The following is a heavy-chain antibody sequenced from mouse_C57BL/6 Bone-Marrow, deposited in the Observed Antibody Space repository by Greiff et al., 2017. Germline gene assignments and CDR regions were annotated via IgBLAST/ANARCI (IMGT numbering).Heavy chain of an antibody. J-gene: IGHJ4*01. Sequence: EVKLVESGGDLVKPGGSLKLSCAASGFTFSSYGMSWVRQTPDKRLEWVATISSGGSYTYYPASVKGRFTISRDNAKNTLYLQMSSLKSEDTAMYYCARHDYYGSSFYYAMDYWGQGTSVTVSS. CDR2: ISSGGSYT. CDR1: GFTFSSYG. D-gene: IGHD1-1*01. CDR3: ARHDYYGSSFYYAMDY. V-gene: IGHV5-6*01.